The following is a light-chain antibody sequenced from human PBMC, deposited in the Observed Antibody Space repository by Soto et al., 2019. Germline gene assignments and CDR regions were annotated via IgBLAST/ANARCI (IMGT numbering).Light chain of an antibody. CDR1: QNITTN. J-gene: IGKJ1*01. Sequence: DIMLTQSPATLSVFPGERATLSCRASQNITTNLAWYQQRPGRAPRLLIYGASTRATGVPDRFGGSGSVTEFTRTISALQPEEFTLYDCQSDESGSPERAFGQGTKVHI. CDR3: QSDESGSPERA. CDR2: GAS. V-gene: IGKV3-15*01.